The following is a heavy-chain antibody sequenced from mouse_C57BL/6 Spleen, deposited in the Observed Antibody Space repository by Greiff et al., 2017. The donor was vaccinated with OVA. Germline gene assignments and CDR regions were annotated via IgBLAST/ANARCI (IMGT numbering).Heavy chain of an antibody. V-gene: IGHV1-50*01. Sequence: VQLQQSGAELVKPGASVKLSCKASGYTFTSYWMQWVKQRPGQGLEWIGEIDPSDSYTNYNQKFKGKATLTVDTSSSTAYMQLSSLTSEDSAVYYCARNSSLLGDYFAYWGQGTLVTVSA. J-gene: IGHJ3*01. CDR1: GYTFTSYW. D-gene: IGHD1-2*01. CDR3: ARNSSLLGDYFAY. CDR2: IDPSDSYT.